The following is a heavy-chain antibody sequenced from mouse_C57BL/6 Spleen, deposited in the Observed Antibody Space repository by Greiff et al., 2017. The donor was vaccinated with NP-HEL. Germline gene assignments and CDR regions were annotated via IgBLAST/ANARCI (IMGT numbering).Heavy chain of an antibody. D-gene: IGHD2-1*01. CDR1: GYTFTSYW. CDR3: ARSGDYGNQFAY. V-gene: IGHV1-61*01. J-gene: IGHJ3*01. Sequence: VQLQQPGAELVRPGSSVKLSCKASGYTFTSYWMDWVKQRPGQGLEWIGNIYPSDSETHYNQKFKDKATLTVDKSSSTAYMQLSSLTSEDSAVYYCARSGDYGNQFAYWGQGTLVTVSA. CDR2: IYPSDSET.